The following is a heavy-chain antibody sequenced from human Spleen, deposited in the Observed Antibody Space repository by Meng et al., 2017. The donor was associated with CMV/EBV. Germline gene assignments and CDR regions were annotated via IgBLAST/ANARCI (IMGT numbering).Heavy chain of an antibody. CDR3: ARAAGSLTATGHGVDV. D-gene: IGHD1-1*01. J-gene: IGHJ6*02. CDR1: GFTFSSYS. CDR2: ISYDGNNT. Sequence: GESLKISCAASGFTFSSYSMNWVRQAPGKGLEWVAVISYDGNNTYYADSVKGRFTVSRDNSKNTLYLQMNSLRAEDTAVYYCARAAGSLTATGHGVDVWGQGTTVTVSS. V-gene: IGHV3-30*03.